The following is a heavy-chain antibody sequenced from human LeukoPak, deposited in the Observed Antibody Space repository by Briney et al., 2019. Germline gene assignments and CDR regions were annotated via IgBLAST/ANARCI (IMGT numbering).Heavy chain of an antibody. V-gene: IGHV3-23*01. Sequence: GGSLRLSCAASGFTFSTYAMSWVRQAPGRGLEGVSGNSGSGGSTYYADSVKGRFTISRDNSQTTLYLPMNSLRAEDTAVYYCAKDREQLPGPLDYWGQGTLVTVSS. D-gene: IGHD6-13*01. CDR1: GFTFSTYA. J-gene: IGHJ4*02. CDR2: NSGSGGST. CDR3: AKDREQLPGPLDY.